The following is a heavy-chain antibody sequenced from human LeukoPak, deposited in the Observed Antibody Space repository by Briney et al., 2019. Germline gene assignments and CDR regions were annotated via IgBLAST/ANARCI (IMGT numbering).Heavy chain of an antibody. V-gene: IGHV3-23*01. CDR2: ISGSGGST. CDR1: GFTFSSSG. J-gene: IGHJ4*02. CDR3: ARGEYGSGSYHIDY. D-gene: IGHD3-10*01. Sequence: PGGSLRLSCAASGFTFSSSGMSWVRQAPGKGLEGVSAISGSGGSTYYADSVKGRFTISRDNAKNSLYLQMNSLRAEDTAVYYCARGEYGSGSYHIDYWGQGTLVTVSS.